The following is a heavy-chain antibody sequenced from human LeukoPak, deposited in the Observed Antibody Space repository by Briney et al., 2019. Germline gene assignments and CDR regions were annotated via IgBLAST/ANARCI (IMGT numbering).Heavy chain of an antibody. CDR2: MNPHRGDT. J-gene: IGHJ5*01. D-gene: IGHD4-23*01. Sequence: ASVKVSCKPSGYSFSNYDINWVRLRQAFGQGPEWMGWMNPHRGDTGSPERFRGRISMTWDTSTSTAYLELSSLRSEDTAVYYCTRAPFGGWFVYWGQGTLVTVSS. CDR3: TRAPFGGWFVY. CDR1: GYSFSNYD. V-gene: IGHV1-8*02.